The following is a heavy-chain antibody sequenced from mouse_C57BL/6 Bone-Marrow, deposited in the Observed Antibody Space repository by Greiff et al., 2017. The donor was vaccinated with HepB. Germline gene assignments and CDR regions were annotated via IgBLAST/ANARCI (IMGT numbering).Heavy chain of an antibody. CDR1: GFSFNTYA. Sequence: EVQLVESGGGLVQPKGSLKLSCAASGFSFNTYAMNWVRQAPGKGLEWVARIRSKSNNYATYYADSVKDRFTISRDDSESMLYLQMNNLKTEDTAMYYCVRHYYYGSSYGWYFDVWGTGTTVTVSS. D-gene: IGHD1-1*01. CDR2: IRSKSNNYAT. V-gene: IGHV10-1*01. CDR3: VRHYYYGSSYGWYFDV. J-gene: IGHJ1*03.